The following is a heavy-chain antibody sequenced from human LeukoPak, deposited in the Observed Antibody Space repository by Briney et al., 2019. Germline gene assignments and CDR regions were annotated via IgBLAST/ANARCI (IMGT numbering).Heavy chain of an antibody. Sequence: GGSLRLSCAASGFTFSSYSMNWVRQAPGKGLEWVSYISSSSSTIYYADSVKGRFTISRDNAKNSLYLQMNSLRAEDTAVYYCANHLACGSTSCPPFDDWGQGSLVTVSS. CDR2: ISSSSSTI. D-gene: IGHD2-2*01. J-gene: IGHJ4*02. V-gene: IGHV3-48*04. CDR1: GFTFSSYS. CDR3: ANHLACGSTSCPPFDD.